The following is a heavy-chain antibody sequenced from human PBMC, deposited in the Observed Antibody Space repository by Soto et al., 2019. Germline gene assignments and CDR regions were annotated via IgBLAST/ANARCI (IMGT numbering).Heavy chain of an antibody. CDR1: GFTFRSYG. CDR2: IWYDGSNK. J-gene: IGHJ4*02. D-gene: IGHD3-22*01. CDR3: ARDYYDSSGYYYVDY. Sequence: PGGSLRLSCAASGFTFRSYGMHWVRQAPGKGLEWVAVIWYDGSNKYYADSVKGRFTISRDNSKNTLYLQMNSLRAEDTAVYYCARDYYDSSGYYYVDYWGQGTLVTVSS. V-gene: IGHV3-33*01.